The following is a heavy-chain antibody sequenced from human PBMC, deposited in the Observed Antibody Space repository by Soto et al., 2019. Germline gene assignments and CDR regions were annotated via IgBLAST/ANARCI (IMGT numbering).Heavy chain of an antibody. J-gene: IGHJ4*02. CDR1: GYTFTSYA. Sequence: ASVKVSCKASGYTFTSYAMHWVRQAPGQRLEWMGWINAGNGNTKYSQKFQGRVTITRDTSASTAYMELSSVTAADTAVYYCARRYGSAIDYWGQGTLVTVSS. CDR2: INAGNGNT. V-gene: IGHV1-3*01. CDR3: ARRYGSAIDY. D-gene: IGHD1-26*01.